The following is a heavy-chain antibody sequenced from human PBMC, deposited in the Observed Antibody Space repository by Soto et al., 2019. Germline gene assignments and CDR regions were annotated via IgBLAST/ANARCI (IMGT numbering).Heavy chain of an antibody. V-gene: IGHV3-13*04. Sequence: EVQLVESGGGLVQPGGSLRLSCAASGFTFSNYDMHWVRQPTGRGLEWVSAIGTADDTYYPDSVKGRFTISRENAKNSLYLQMNSLGVGETAVYYWVRARGAQWFGEQLSWGQGTLVIVSS. CDR2: IGTADDT. CDR1: GFTFSNYD. D-gene: IGHD3-10*01. J-gene: IGHJ4*02. CDR3: VRARGAQWFGEQLS.